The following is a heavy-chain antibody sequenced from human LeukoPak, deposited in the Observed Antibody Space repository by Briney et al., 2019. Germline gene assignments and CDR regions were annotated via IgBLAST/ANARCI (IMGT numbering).Heavy chain of an antibody. CDR1: GGSVSSGSYY. J-gene: IGHJ4*02. D-gene: IGHD5-18*01. Sequence: SETLSLTCTVSGGSVSSGSYYWSWIRQPPGKGLEWIGYIYHSGSTYYNPSLKSRVTISVDRSKNQFSLKLSSVTAADTAVYYCARAGGYSYGYFDYWGQGTLVTVSS. CDR3: ARAGGYSYGYFDY. CDR2: IYHSGST. V-gene: IGHV4-30-2*01.